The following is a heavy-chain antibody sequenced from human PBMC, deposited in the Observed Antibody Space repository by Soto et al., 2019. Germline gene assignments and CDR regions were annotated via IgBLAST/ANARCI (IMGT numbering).Heavy chain of an antibody. CDR2: IKSGGSFT. CDR3: TKEKSVMNSGYDAFDL. D-gene: IGHD5-12*01. Sequence: EAKLEESGGGLIEPGGSLRLSCAASGFSFSAFEMNWVRQAPGKGPERVAHIKSGGSFTLYAASVKGRFTISRDDADNSLYLQMNRLRAEDTALYYCTKEKSVMNSGYDAFDLWGRGTMVTVSS. V-gene: IGHV3-48*03. J-gene: IGHJ3*01. CDR1: GFSFSAFE.